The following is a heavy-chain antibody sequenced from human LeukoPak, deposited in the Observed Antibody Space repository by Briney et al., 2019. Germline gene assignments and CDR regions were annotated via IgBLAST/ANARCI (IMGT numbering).Heavy chain of an antibody. CDR3: ARASSSWYFWFDP. J-gene: IGHJ5*02. V-gene: IGHV1-8*02. CDR1: GYTFTGYY. D-gene: IGHD6-13*01. Sequence: ASVKVSCKASGYTFTGYYVHWVRQAPGQGLEWMGWMNPNSGNTGYAQKFQGRVAMTRNTSISTAYMELSSLRSEDTAVYYCARASSSWYFWFDPWGQGTLVTVSS. CDR2: MNPNSGNT.